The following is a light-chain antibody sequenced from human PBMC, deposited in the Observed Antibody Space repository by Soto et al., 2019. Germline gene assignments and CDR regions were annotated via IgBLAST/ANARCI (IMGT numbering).Light chain of an antibody. V-gene: IGKV3-15*01. CDR1: QSVSSK. J-gene: IGKJ4*01. Sequence: EIVMTQSPATLSVSTGERATLSCRASQSVSSKLAWYQQKPGQAPRLLIYGASTRATGIPARFSGSGSGTEFTLTISSLQSEDFAVYYCQQYNNGLTFGGGTKVDIK. CDR3: QQYNNGLT. CDR2: GAS.